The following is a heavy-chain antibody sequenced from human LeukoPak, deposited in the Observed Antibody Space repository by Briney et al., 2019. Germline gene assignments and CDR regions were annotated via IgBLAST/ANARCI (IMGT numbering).Heavy chain of an antibody. Sequence: GGSLRLSCAASGFTFSNSWMSWVRQAPGRGLEWVGRIKRKGDDGTIDYAAPVKGRLSISRDDSKNTLYLQMNSLKSEDTAVYYCTAGTGRSDFDYWGQGTLVTVSS. CDR3: TAGTGRSDFDY. D-gene: IGHD3/OR15-3a*01. J-gene: IGHJ4*02. CDR2: IKRKGDDGTI. V-gene: IGHV3-15*01. CDR1: GFTFSNSW.